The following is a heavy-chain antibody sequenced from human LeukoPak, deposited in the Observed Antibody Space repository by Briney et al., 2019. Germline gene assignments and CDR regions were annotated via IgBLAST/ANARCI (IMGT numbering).Heavy chain of an antibody. J-gene: IGHJ6*02. CDR3: AKEGPIHGLVTGQTSVYYGMDV. CDR2: INGDGGST. CDR1: GFTFDDYA. V-gene: IGHV3-43D*03. D-gene: IGHD2-21*02. Sequence: PGGSLKLSCAASGFTFDDYAMYWVRQAPGKGLEWVSLINGDGGSTYYADSVKGRFTISRDNSKNSLYLQMDSLRAEDTALYYCAKEGPIHGLVTGQTSVYYGMDVWGQGTTVTVSS.